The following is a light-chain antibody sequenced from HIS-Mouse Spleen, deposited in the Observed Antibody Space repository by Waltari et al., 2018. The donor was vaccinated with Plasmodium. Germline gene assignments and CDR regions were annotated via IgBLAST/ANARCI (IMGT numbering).Light chain of an antibody. CDR1: QGISNY. V-gene: IGKV1-27*01. J-gene: IGKJ1*01. CDR2: AAS. CDR3: QKYNSAPWT. Sequence: DIQMTQSPSSLSASVEDRVTITGRASQGISNYLAWYQQKPGKVPKLLIYAASTLQSGVPSRFSGSGSGTDFTLTISSLQPEDVATYYCQKYNSAPWTFGQGTKVEIK.